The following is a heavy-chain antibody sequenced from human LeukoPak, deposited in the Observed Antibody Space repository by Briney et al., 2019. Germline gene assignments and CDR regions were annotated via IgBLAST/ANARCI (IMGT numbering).Heavy chain of an antibody. D-gene: IGHD6-13*01. Sequence: TGGSLRLSCAASGFTFSSYAMSWVRQAPGKGLEWVSAISGSGGSTYYADSVKGRFTISRDNSKNTLYLQMNSLRAEDTAVYYCARGSSWYEFFYFDYWGQGTLVTVSS. CDR1: GFTFSSYA. V-gene: IGHV3-23*01. CDR2: ISGSGGST. J-gene: IGHJ4*02. CDR3: ARGSSWYEFFYFDY.